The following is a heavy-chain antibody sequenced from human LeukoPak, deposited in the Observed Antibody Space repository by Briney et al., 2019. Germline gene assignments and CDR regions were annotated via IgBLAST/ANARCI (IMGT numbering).Heavy chain of an antibody. V-gene: IGHV3-7*01. Sequence: GGSLRLSCAASGFTFSSYGMNWVRQAPGKGLEWVANIKEDGSEKYYVDSVKGRFTISRDNAKKSLYLQMNSLRAEDTAVYYCARDRWLLDYWGQGTLVTVSS. CDR1: GFTFSSYG. J-gene: IGHJ4*02. CDR3: ARDRWLLDY. D-gene: IGHD3-22*01. CDR2: IKEDGSEK.